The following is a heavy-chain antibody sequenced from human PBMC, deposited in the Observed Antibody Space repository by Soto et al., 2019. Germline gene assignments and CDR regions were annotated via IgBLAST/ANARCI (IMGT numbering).Heavy chain of an antibody. CDR3: ARDTFSSGWYGDAFDI. V-gene: IGHV3-20*04. J-gene: IGHJ3*02. CDR2: INWNGGST. D-gene: IGHD6-19*01. CDR1: GFTFDDYG. Sequence: GGSLRLSCAASGFTFDDYGMSWVRQAPGKGLEWVSGINWNGGSTGYADSVKGRFTISRDNAKNSLYLQMNSLRAEDTALYYCARDTFSSGWYGDAFDIWGQGTMVTVSS.